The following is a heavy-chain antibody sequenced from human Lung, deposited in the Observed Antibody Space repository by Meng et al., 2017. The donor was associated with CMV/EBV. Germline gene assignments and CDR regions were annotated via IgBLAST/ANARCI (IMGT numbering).Heavy chain of an antibody. CDR1: FSSYA. D-gene: IGHD3-3*01. Sequence: FSSYAMHWVSQAPGKGLEWVAVISYDGSNKYYADSVKGRFTISRDNSKNTLYLQMNSLRAEDTAVYYCARDRRGGPIFGVVTNYFDYWGQGTLVTVSS. CDR3: ARDRRGGPIFGVVTNYFDY. V-gene: IGHV3-30*04. J-gene: IGHJ4*02. CDR2: ISYDGSNK.